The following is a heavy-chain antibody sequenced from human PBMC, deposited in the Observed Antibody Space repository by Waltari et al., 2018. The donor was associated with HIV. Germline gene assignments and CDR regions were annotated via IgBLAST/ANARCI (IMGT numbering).Heavy chain of an antibody. CDR3: ARGPTTVYGMDV. D-gene: IGHD4-17*01. V-gene: IGHV4-34*01. CDR2: INHSGST. CDR1: GGSFSGYY. J-gene: IGHJ6*02. Sequence: QVQLQQWGAGLLKPSETLSLTCAVYGGSFSGYYWSWIRQPPGKGLEWIGEINHSGSTNYNPSLKSRVTISVDTSKNQFSLKLSSVTAADTAVYYCARGPTTVYGMDVWGQGTTVTVSS.